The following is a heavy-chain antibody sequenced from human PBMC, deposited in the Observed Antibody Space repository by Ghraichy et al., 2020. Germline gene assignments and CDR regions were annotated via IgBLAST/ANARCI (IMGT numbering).Heavy chain of an antibody. Sequence: CEVSGLTFSNYWMHWVRQAPGKGLVWVSHISYDGTKTNFAESVKGRFTVSRDDAKSMVYLQMNSLKADDSAVYYCVAAKKSSSSTCDYWGQGTLVTVSS. CDR1: GLTFSNYW. V-gene: IGHV3-74*01. D-gene: IGHD6-13*01. CDR3: VAAKKSSSSTCDY. CDR2: ISYDGTKT. J-gene: IGHJ4*02.